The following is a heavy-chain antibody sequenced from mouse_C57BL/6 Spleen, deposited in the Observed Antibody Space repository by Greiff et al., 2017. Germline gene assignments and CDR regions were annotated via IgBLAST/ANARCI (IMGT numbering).Heavy chain of an antibody. V-gene: IGHV5-4*01. J-gene: IGHJ3*01. Sequence: EVHLVESGGGLVKPGGSLKLSCAASGFTFSSYAMSWVRQTPEKRLEWVATISDGGSYTYYPDNVKGRFTISRDNAKNNLYLQMSHLKSEDTAMYYCARLDDAYGGFAYWGQGTLVTVSA. D-gene: IGHD1-1*01. CDR3: ARLDDAYGGFAY. CDR1: GFTFSSYA. CDR2: ISDGGSYT.